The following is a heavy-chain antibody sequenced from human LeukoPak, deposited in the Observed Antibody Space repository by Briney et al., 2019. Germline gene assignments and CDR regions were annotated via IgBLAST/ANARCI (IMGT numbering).Heavy chain of an antibody. CDR2: INPNSGGT. J-gene: IGHJ5*01. V-gene: IGHV1-2*02. CDR3: ARRGTRTWYDS. CDR1: GYTFSDYY. Sequence: ASVKVSCKASGYTFSDYYIHWVRQAPGQGLEWMGWINPNSGGTNYAQKFQGRVTMTRDTSISIAYMGLNRLRSDDTAVYYCARRGTRTWYDSWGQGTLVTVSS.